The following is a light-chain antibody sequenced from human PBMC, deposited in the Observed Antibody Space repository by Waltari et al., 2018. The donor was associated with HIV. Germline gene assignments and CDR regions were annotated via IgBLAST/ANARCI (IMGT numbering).Light chain of an antibody. J-gene: IGLJ2*01. V-gene: IGLV3-9*01. CDR1: YIGTKR. CDR3: QVWDSGAVI. Sequence: YEVTQARSVSVTLGQTAKITCGGNYIGTKRVHWYQQRPGQAPTLVIFADSGRPSGVPDRFSGSSSGNLANLSINRVQSGDEADYYCQVWDSGAVIFGGGTKLTV. CDR2: ADS.